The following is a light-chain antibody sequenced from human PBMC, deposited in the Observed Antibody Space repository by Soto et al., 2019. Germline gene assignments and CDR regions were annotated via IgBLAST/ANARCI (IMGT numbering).Light chain of an antibody. Sequence: EIVLTQSPGTLSLSPGERATLSCRASQSVSSSYLAWYQQKPGQAPRLLIYGASSRATGIPDRFSGSGSGTDFTLTMSRLEPEDLVVYYWQQYGSSQYTFGPGTKLEIK. CDR1: QSVSSSY. CDR2: GAS. CDR3: QQYGSSQYT. J-gene: IGKJ2*01. V-gene: IGKV3-20*01.